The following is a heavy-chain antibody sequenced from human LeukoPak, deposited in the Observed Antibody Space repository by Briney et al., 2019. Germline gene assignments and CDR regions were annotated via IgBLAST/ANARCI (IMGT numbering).Heavy chain of an antibody. J-gene: IGHJ6*02. CDR1: GFTFSSYA. Sequence: GGSLRLSCAASGFTFSSYAMHWVRQAPGKGLEWVAVISYDGSNKYYADSVKGRFTISRDNSKITLYLQMNSLRAEDTAVYYCARGEGRWSQKRDYYYGMDVWGQGTTVTVSS. CDR2: ISYDGSNK. V-gene: IGHV3-30-3*01. D-gene: IGHD4-23*01. CDR3: ARGEGRWSQKRDYYYGMDV.